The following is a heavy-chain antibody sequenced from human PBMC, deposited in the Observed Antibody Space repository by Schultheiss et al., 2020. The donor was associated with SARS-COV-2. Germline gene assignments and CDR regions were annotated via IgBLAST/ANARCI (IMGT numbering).Heavy chain of an antibody. V-gene: IGHV4-59*12. D-gene: IGHD2-15*01. Sequence: SQTLSLTCTVSGGSISSYYWSWIRQPPGKGLEWIGYIYYSGSTNYNPSLKSRVTISVDTSKNQFSLKLSSVTAADTAVYYCARGVRGALGYCSGGSCYSGRWFDPWGQGTLVTVSS. CDR2: IYYSGST. CDR3: ARGVRGALGYCSGGSCYSGRWFDP. CDR1: GGSISSYY. J-gene: IGHJ5*02.